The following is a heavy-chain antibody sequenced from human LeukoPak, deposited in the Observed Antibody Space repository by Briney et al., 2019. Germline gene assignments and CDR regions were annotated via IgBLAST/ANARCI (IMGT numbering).Heavy chain of an antibody. CDR1: GFTFSGCA. J-gene: IGHJ4*02. CDR3: AKPTGDTGWYGLFEY. CDR2: VSYDGNDY. D-gene: IGHD6-19*01. Sequence: GGSLRLSCAASGFTFSGCAMNWVRQASGKGLEWVAVVSYDGNDYYYADSVKGRFTISRDNSKNTLYLQMNSLRAEDTAVYYCAKPTGDTGWYGLFEYWGQGTLVTVSS. V-gene: IGHV3-30*18.